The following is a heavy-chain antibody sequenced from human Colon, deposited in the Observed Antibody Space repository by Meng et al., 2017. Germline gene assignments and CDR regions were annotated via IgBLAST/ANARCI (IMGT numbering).Heavy chain of an antibody. CDR3: ARRVRGVISWFDP. CDR2: INHSGST. CDR1: GGSFSGYY. D-gene: IGHD3-10*01. Sequence: QGPLQKPGPGLLMPSPTLSLTCGVFGGSFSGYYWSWIRQPPGKGWEWIGEINHSGSTNYNPSLKSRVTISLDTSKNQFSLKLSSVTAADTAVYYCARRVRGVISWFDPWGQGTLVTVSS. J-gene: IGHJ5*02. V-gene: IGHV4-34*01.